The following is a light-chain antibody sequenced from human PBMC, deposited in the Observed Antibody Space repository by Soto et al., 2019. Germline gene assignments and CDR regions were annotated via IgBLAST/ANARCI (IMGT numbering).Light chain of an antibody. CDR3: QQRSKWPPLT. Sequence: EIVLTQSPATLSLSPGERATLSCRASQGVSSFLAWYQQRPGQAPRLLIYDAINRAPGIPARFSGSGSGTDFTLTISSLEPEDFAVYYCQQRSKWPPLTFGGGTYMEIK. CDR2: DAI. V-gene: IGKV3-11*01. J-gene: IGKJ4*01. CDR1: QGVSSF.